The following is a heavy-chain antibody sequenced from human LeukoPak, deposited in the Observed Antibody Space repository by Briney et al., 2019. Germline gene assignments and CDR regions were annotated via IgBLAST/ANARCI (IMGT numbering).Heavy chain of an antibody. V-gene: IGHV3-23*01. CDR2: ITGSGGNT. Sequence: GGSLRLSCAASGFIFSSYSMSWVRQAPGKGLEWVSVITGSGGNTYYADSVKGRYTISKDNSKNTVYLQMSSLRVDDTAVYYCAKAASSSWPSYYYGMDVWGQGTTVTVSS. D-gene: IGHD6-13*01. CDR3: AKAASSSWPSYYYGMDV. CDR1: GFIFSSYS. J-gene: IGHJ6*02.